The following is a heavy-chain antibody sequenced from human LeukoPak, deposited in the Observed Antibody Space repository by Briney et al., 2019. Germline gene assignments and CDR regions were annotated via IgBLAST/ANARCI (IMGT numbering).Heavy chain of an antibody. D-gene: IGHD5-12*01. Sequence: ASVKVSCKASGYTFTSYDINWVRRATGQGLEWMGWMNPNSGNTGYAQKFQGRVTMTRNTSISTAYMELSSLRSEDTAVYYCAGVTRMVATNGMDVWGQGTTVTVSS. J-gene: IGHJ6*02. CDR2: MNPNSGNT. CDR3: AGVTRMVATNGMDV. CDR1: GYTFTSYD. V-gene: IGHV1-8*01.